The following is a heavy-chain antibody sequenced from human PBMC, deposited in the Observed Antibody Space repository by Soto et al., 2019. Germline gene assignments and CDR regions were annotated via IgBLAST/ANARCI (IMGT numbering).Heavy chain of an antibody. Sequence: QVQLVESGGGVVQPGRALRLSCAASGFTFSNYGMHWVRQAPGKGLAWVAIIWSDGSKDHYADSVKGRLSISRDNSKNTLDLQMSRVSAEVMVVDYCAGQYCSSASCFAIYLGQGTQVTVSS. D-gene: IGHD2-2*01. J-gene: IGHJ4*02. V-gene: IGHV3-33*01. CDR1: GFTFSNYG. CDR3: AGQYCSSASCFAIY. CDR2: IWSDGSKD.